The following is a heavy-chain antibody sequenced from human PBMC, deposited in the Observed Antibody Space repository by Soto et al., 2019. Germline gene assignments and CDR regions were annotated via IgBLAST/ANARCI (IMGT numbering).Heavy chain of an antibody. V-gene: IGHV3-23*01. Sequence: EVQLLESGGGLVQPGGSLRLSCAASGFTFSSYAMSWVRQAPGKGLEWVSAISGSGGSTYYADSVKGRFTISRDNSQNSLYLQMNRLRAEDTAVYYCATGMAAATYYYGMDVWAKGPRSPSP. CDR1: GFTFSSYA. CDR2: ISGSGGST. J-gene: IGHJ6*02. D-gene: IGHD6-13*01. CDR3: ATGMAAATYYYGMDV.